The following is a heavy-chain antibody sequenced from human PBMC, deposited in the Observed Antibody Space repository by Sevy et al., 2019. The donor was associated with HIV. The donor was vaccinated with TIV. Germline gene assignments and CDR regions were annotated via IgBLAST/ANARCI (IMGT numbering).Heavy chain of an antibody. CDR1: GYNFINYG. J-gene: IGHJ6*02. V-gene: IGHV1-18*01. CDR3: GKCTLWVYDPTNRKCGMDV. D-gene: IGHD5-12*01. CDR2: SSPFTGSP. Sequence: ASVKVSCKASGYNFINYGISWVRQAPGQGLEWVGGSSPFTGSPNYPQKLQDRVTVTTDTATNTAYMELRTLRSDETAVYYCGKCTLWVYDPTNRKCGMDVWGQGTTVTVSS.